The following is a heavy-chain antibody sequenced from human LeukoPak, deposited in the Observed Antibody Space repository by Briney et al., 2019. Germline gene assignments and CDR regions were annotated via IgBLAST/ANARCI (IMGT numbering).Heavy chain of an antibody. CDR2: INPKIGDT. CDR1: GYTFTDYY. Sequence: GASVKVSCKASGYTFTDYYMRWVRHAPGEWLGWMGWINPKIGDTNYAQKFKGRVTMPRDTSISTVYMELSSLRSGDTAVYYCARDTSLRNIVYYYSYMDVWGKGTTVTVSS. V-gene: IGHV1-2*02. D-gene: IGHD1-14*01. CDR3: ARDTSLRNIVYYYSYMDV. J-gene: IGHJ6*03.